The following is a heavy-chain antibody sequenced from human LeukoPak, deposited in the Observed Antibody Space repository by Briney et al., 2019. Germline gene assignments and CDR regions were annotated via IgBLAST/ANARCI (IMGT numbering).Heavy chain of an antibody. J-gene: IGHJ4*02. CDR2: ISGSGGST. CDR1: GFTFSSYA. V-gene: IGHV3-23*01. Sequence: GGSLRLSCAASGFTFSSYAMHWVRQAPGKGLEWVSAISGSGGSTYYADSVKGRFTISRDNSKNTLYLQMNSLRAEDTAVYYCAKDLFKGAAASVFDYWGQGTLVTVSS. CDR3: AKDLFKGAAASVFDY. D-gene: IGHD6-13*01.